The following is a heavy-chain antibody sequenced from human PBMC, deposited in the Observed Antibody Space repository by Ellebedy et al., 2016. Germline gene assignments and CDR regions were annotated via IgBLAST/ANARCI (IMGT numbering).Heavy chain of an antibody. CDR3: RQGHYADF. Sequence: GESLKISXTASGLNFNTFFMSWVRQAPGKGLEWFSTISAGSDTTRLADSVKGRFTISRDSSKNSVYLRMNNLRVEDTAVYYCRQGHYADFWGQGTLVTVSS. J-gene: IGHJ4*02. CDR2: ISAGSDTT. CDR1: GLNFNTFF. V-gene: IGHV3-23*01.